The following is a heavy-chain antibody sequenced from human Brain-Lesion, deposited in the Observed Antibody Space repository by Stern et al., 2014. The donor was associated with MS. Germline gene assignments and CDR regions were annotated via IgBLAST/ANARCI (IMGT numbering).Heavy chain of an antibody. CDR1: GGSINSGGYY. V-gene: IGHV4-31*03. J-gene: IGHJ4*02. D-gene: IGHD3-22*01. CDR2: IYYTGSA. Sequence: QLQLQESGQGLVKPSQTLPLTCTVSGGSINSGGYYWSWIRQYPGKGLEWIGYIYYTGSAYYDPSLKSRLSMSIDTSKNQFSLNLNSVTAADTAVYYCARGARYSDSSGYYFYFDYWGQGTLVTVSS. CDR3: ARGARYSDSSGYYFYFDY.